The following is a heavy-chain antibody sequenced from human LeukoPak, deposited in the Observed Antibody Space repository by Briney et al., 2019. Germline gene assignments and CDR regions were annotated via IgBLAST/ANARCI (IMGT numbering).Heavy chain of an antibody. V-gene: IGHV3-48*04. CDR2: ISTSGSNI. D-gene: IGHD7-27*01. CDR1: GFTFSSYG. Sequence: PGRSLRLSCAASGFTFSSYGMHWVRQAPGKGLEWVSYISTSGSNIYYADSVKGRFTISRDNAKNSLFLQMNSLRAEDTAVYYCARSTGELDYWGQGTLVTVSS. CDR3: ARSTGELDY. J-gene: IGHJ4*02.